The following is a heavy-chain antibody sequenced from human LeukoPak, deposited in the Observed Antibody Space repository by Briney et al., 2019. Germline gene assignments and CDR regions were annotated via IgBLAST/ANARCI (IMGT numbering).Heavy chain of an antibody. J-gene: IGHJ4*02. CDR3: ARRGDGKEFDY. Sequence: GESLKISCKGSGYRFTTYWIGWGRQMPGKGLEGMGIIYPSHSDTRYSPSFQGQVTISADKSITTAYLQWSGLKASDTAMYYCARRGDGKEFDYWGQGTLVTVSS. V-gene: IGHV5-51*01. D-gene: IGHD5-24*01. CDR2: IYPSHSDT. CDR1: GYRFTTYW.